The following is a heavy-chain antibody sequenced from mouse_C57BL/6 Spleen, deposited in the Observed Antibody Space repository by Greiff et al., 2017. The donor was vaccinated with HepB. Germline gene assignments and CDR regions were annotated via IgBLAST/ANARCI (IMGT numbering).Heavy chain of an antibody. D-gene: IGHD2-3*01. CDR2: IYPGSGNT. V-gene: IGHV1-84*01. CDR3: ARHEWNDPFDY. CDR1: GYTFTDYY. J-gene: IGHJ2*01. Sequence: LQESGPELVKPGASVKISCKASGYTFTDYYINWVKQRPGQGLEWIGWIYPGSGNTKYNEKFKDKATLTADKSSSTVYMELSRLTSEDSAVYFCARHEWNDPFDYWGQGTTLTVSS.